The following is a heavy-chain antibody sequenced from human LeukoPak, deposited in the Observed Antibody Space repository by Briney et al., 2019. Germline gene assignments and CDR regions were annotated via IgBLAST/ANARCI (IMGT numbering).Heavy chain of an antibody. CDR3: ARMAGRSLYYYYMDV. CDR2: INPNSGGT. V-gene: IGHV1-2*02. D-gene: IGHD2-15*01. CDR1: GYTFTGHY. J-gene: IGHJ6*03. Sequence: ASVKVSCKASGYTFTGHYMHWVRQAPGQGLEWMGWINPNSGGTNYAQKFQGRVTMTRGTSISTAYMELSRLRSNDTAVYYCARMAGRSLYYYYMDVWGKGTTVTVSS.